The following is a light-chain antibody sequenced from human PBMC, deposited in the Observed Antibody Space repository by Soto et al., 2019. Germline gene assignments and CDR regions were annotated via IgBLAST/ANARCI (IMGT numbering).Light chain of an antibody. CDR1: SSDVGAYNY. J-gene: IGLJ2*01. V-gene: IGLV2-14*01. CDR2: DVY. CDR3: SSYTSSTTLVV. Sequence: QSALTQPASVSGSPGQSIAISCTGTSSDVGAYNYVSWYQQHPGKAPKLMIYDVYNRPSGVSNSFSGSKSGNTASLTISGLQAEDEADYYCSSYTSSTTLVVFGGGTKLTVL.